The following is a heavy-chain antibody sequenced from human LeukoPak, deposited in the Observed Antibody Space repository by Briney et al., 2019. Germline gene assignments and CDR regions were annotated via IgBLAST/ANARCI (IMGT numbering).Heavy chain of an antibody. V-gene: IGHV4-34*01. D-gene: IGHD6-6*01. Sequence: SETLSLTCAVYDGSFNEYYWSWIRQPPGKGLEWIGEIKHSGSTKYNPSLKSRVTISVDKSKNQFSLKLKSLTAADTAVYYCAGSRPSDAFDIWGQGTMVAVSS. J-gene: IGHJ3*02. CDR1: DGSFNEYY. CDR2: IKHSGST. CDR3: AGSRPSDAFDI.